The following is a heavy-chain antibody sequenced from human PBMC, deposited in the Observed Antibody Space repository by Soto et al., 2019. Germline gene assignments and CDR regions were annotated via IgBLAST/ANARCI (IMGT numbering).Heavy chain of an antibody. J-gene: IGHJ3*02. CDR2: IYHSGTT. Sequence: SETLSLTCTVSGGSISSYYWTWIRQPPGKGLEWIGYIYHSGTTNYNPSLRSRVTTSLDTSKNQFSLMLTSVTAADTAVYYCAGESVGSGAFDIWGQGTMVTVSS. CDR3: AGESVGSGAFDI. V-gene: IGHV4-59*01. CDR1: GGSISSYY. D-gene: IGHD2-15*01.